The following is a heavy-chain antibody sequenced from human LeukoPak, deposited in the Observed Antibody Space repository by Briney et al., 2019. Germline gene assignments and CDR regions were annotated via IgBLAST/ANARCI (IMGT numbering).Heavy chain of an antibody. CDR3: ARRLTQYDCFDP. V-gene: IGHV6-1*01. J-gene: IGHJ5*02. Sequence: SQTLSLTCALSGDSVSSNCVTWNWIRQSPSRGLEWLGRTYYRSTWYNDYAVSARGRITVNPDTSKNQFSLHLNSVTPEDTAVYYCARRLTQYDCFDPWGQGILVTVSS. CDR2: TYYRSTWYN. CDR1: GDSVSSNCVT. D-gene: IGHD2-2*01.